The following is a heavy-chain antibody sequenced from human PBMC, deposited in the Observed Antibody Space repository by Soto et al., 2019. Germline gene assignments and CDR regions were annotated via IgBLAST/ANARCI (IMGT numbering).Heavy chain of an antibody. V-gene: IGHV3-33*01. D-gene: IGHD2-2*01. J-gene: IGHJ6*02. CDR1: GFTFRSYG. CDR2: IWFDGSKK. Sequence: QMQLVESGGGVVQPGRSLRLSCAASGFTFRSYGIHWVRQAPGKGLEWVALIWFDGSKKYYVDSVKGRFAVSRDNSKNTLYLQMNSLRCEDTAVYYCARDRLVPYGYGMDVGGQGTTVTVSS. CDR3: ARDRLVPYGYGMDV.